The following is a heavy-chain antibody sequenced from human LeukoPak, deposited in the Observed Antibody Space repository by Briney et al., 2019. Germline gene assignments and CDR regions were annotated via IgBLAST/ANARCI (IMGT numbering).Heavy chain of an antibody. CDR2: INPSGGST. V-gene: IGHV1-46*01. CDR1: GYTFTSYY. CDR3: ARDPGAEERRLRETFYYYYYMDV. Sequence: ASVKVSCKASGYTFTSYYMHWVRQAPGQGLEWMGIINPSGGSTSYAQKFQGRVTMTRDMSTSTVYMELSSLRSEDTAVYYCARDPGAEERRLRETFYYYYYMDVWGKGTTVTVSS. D-gene: IGHD1-1*01. J-gene: IGHJ6*03.